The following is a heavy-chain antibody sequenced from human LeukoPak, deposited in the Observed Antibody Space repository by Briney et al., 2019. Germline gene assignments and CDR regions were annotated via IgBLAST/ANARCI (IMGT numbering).Heavy chain of an antibody. D-gene: IGHD6-13*01. CDR2: ISSSSSTI. Sequence: PGGSLRLSCAASGFTFSSYSMNWVRQAPGKGLEWVSYISSSSSTIYYADSVKGRFTISRDNAKNSLYLQMNSLRAEDTAVYYCARDSHYGYSSSWYHLVHIDYWGQETLVTVSS. CDR1: GFTFSSYS. CDR3: ARDSHYGYSSSWYHLVHIDY. J-gene: IGHJ4*02. V-gene: IGHV3-48*01.